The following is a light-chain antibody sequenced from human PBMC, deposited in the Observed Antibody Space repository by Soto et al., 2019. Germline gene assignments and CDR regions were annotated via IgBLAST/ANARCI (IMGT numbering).Light chain of an antibody. CDR3: QHYYNLPYP. J-gene: IGKJ2*01. V-gene: IGKV3-15*01. Sequence: ERVMTQSPATLSVSPGERATLSCRASESVNSNLAWYQQKPGQAPRLLIYDASTRAAGIPARFSGSGSVTEFTLTISSLQSEDFAIYYCQHYYNLPYPFGQGTKVDIK. CDR1: ESVNSN. CDR2: DAS.